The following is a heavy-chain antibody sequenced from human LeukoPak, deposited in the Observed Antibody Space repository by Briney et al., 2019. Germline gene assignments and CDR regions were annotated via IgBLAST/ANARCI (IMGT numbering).Heavy chain of an antibody. CDR3: ARVDSSGSYSYYFDY. CDR2: ISSSSSYI. D-gene: IGHD1-26*01. V-gene: IGHV3-21*01. CDR1: GFPFSSYW. J-gene: IGHJ4*02. Sequence: GGSLRLSCVASGFPFSSYWMTWVRQAPGKGLEWVSSISSSSSYIYYADSVKGRFTISRDNAKNSLYLQMNSLRAEDTAVYYCARVDSSGSYSYYFDYWGQGTLVTVSS.